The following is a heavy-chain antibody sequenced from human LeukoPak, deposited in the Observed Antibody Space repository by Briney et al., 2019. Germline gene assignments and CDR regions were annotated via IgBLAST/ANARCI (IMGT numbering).Heavy chain of an antibody. CDR3: ARDLDY. CDR2: IYYSGST. J-gene: IGHJ4*02. CDR1: GGSISGSSYY. V-gene: IGHV4-39*02. Sequence: PSETLSLTCTVSGGSISGSSYYWGWIRQPPGKGLEWIGSIYYSGSTYYNPSLKSRVTISVDTSKNQFSLKLSSVTAADTAVYCCARDLDYWGQGTLVTVSS.